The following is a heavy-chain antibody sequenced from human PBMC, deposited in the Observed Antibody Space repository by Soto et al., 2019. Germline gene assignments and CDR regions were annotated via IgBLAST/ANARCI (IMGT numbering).Heavy chain of an antibody. D-gene: IGHD2-2*01. V-gene: IGHV3-11*01. J-gene: IGHJ4*02. CDR1: GFTFSDYY. Sequence: EGSLRLSCAASGFTFSDYYMSCIRQAPGKGLEWVSYISSSGSTIYYADSVKGRFTTSRDNAKNSLYLQMNSLRAEDTAVYYCARSGIVVVPDTRHWGQVTLVTVSA. CDR2: ISSSGSTI. CDR3: ARSGIVVVPDTRH.